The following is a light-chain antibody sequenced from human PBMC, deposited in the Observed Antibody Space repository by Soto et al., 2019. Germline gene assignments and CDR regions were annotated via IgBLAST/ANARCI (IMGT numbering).Light chain of an antibody. J-gene: IGKJ5*01. CDR2: KAS. V-gene: IGKV1-5*03. Sequence: DIQMTHSPSTLSASVGCRFNITCRASQSVSSWLAWFQRKPGKAPKLLIYKASSLQSGVSSRFRGSGSGTDFTLTISSLETEDFAVYYCQQRSNWPTITFGQGTGLEIK. CDR1: QSVSSW. CDR3: QQRSNWPTIT.